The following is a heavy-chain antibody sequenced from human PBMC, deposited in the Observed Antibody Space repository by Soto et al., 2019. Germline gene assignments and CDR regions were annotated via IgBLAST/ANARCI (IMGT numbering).Heavy chain of an antibody. D-gene: IGHD3-10*01. CDR3: AIDGGIGYYGWTYYFDY. V-gene: IGHV3-48*01. J-gene: IGHJ4*02. CDR1: GFTFSSYS. Sequence: EVQLVESGGGLVQPGGSLRLSCAASGFTFSSYSMNWVRQAPGKGLEWVSYISSSSSTIYYADSVKGRFTISRDNAKNSLYLQMNSLRAEDTAVYYCAIDGGIGYYGWTYYFDYWGQGTLVTVSS. CDR2: ISSSSSTI.